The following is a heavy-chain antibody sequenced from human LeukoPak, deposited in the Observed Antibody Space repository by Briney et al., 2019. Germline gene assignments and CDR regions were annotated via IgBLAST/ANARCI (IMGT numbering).Heavy chain of an antibody. V-gene: IGHV3-33*01. D-gene: IGHD4-17*01. CDR1: GFTSSSYG. CDR2: IWYDGSNK. J-gene: IGHJ4*02. CDR3: ARDRNLFDYGDYVVGY. Sequence: QPGRSLRLSCAASGFTSSSYGMHWVRQAPGKGLEWVAVIWYDGSNKYYADSVKGRFTISRDNSKNTLYLQMNSLRAEDTAVYCCARDRNLFDYGDYVVGYWGQGTLVTVSS.